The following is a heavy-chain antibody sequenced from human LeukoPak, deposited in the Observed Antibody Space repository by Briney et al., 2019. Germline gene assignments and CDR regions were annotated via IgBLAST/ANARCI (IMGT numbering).Heavy chain of an antibody. D-gene: IGHD3-22*01. CDR1: GGTFSSYA. Sequence: ASVKVSCKASGGTFSSYAISWVRQAPGQGLEWMGGIIPIFGTANYAQKFQGRVTITTDESTSTAYMELSSPRSEDTAVYYCAQYSSGYHNWFDPWGQGTLVTVSS. J-gene: IGHJ5*02. V-gene: IGHV1-69*05. CDR2: IIPIFGTA. CDR3: AQYSSGYHNWFDP.